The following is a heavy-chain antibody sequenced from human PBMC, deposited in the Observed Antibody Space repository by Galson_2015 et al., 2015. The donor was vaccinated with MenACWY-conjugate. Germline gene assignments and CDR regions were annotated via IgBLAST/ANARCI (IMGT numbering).Heavy chain of an antibody. J-gene: IGHJ6*03. CDR2: IIPIFGTA. Sequence: SVKVSCKASGGTFSSYAISWVRQAPGQGLEWMGGIIPIFGTANYAQKFQGRVTITADESTSTAYMELSSLRSEDTAVYYCARVPPKSDYYYYYMDVWGKGTTVTVSS. CDR1: GGTFSSYA. CDR3: ARVPPKSDYYYYYMDV. V-gene: IGHV1-69*13.